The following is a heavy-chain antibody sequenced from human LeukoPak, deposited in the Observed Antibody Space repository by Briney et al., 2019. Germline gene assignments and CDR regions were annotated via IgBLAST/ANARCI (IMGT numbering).Heavy chain of an antibody. V-gene: IGHV4-39*01. CDR2: IYYSGST. CDR1: GGSISSSSYY. CDR3: ARHFAITMVRGVNWFDP. J-gene: IGHJ5*02. Sequence: PSETLSLTCTVSGGSISSSSYYWGWMRQPPGKGLEWIGSIYYSGSTYYNPSLKSRVTISVDTSKNQFSLKLSSVTAADTAVYYCARHFAITMVRGVNWFDPWGQGTLVTVSS. D-gene: IGHD3-10*01.